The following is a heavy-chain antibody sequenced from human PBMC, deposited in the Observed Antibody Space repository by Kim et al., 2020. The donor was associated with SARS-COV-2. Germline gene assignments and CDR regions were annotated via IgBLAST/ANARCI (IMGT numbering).Heavy chain of an antibody. Sequence: WGSLRLSCAASGFTFSSYGMHWVRQAPGKGLEWVAVISYDGSNKYYADSVKGRFTISRDNSKNTLYLQMNSLRAEDTAVYYCAKAFLGADAFDIWGQGT. CDR2: ISYDGSNK. CDR3: AKAFLGADAFDI. CDR1: GFTFSSYG. V-gene: IGHV3-30*18. D-gene: IGHD3-16*01. J-gene: IGHJ3*02.